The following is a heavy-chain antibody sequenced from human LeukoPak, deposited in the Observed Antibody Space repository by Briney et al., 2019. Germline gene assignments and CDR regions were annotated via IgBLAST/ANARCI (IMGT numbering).Heavy chain of an antibody. D-gene: IGHD6-19*01. Sequence: GGSLRLSCAASGFTFSSYWMHWVRQAPGTGLVWVSRISSDGTNTYYADSVKGRFSISRDNAKNTLYLQMNSLRAEDTAVYYCAGVPPPPQRIPGQWLAPHSHYYYGMDVWGQGTTVTVSS. CDR3: AGVPPPPQRIPGQWLAPHSHYYYGMDV. J-gene: IGHJ6*02. V-gene: IGHV3-74*01. CDR1: GFTFSSYW. CDR2: ISSDGTNT.